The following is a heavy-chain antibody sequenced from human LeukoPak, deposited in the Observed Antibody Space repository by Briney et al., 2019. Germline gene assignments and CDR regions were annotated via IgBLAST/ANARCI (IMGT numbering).Heavy chain of an antibody. CDR3: ARGPPDTAMVGDYFDY. CDR2: MNPNSGNT. J-gene: IGHJ4*02. CDR1: GYTFTSYD. Sequence: GASVKVSCKASGYTFTSYDINWVRQATGQGLEWMGWMNPNSGNTGYAQKFRGRVTITRNTSISTAYMELSSLRSEDTAVYYCARGPPDTAMVGDYFDYWGQGTLVTVSS. D-gene: IGHD5-18*01. V-gene: IGHV1-8*03.